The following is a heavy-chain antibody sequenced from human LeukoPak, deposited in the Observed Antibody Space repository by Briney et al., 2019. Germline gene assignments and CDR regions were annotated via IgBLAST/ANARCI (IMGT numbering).Heavy chain of an antibody. J-gene: IGHJ4*02. Sequence: SETLSLTCTVSGGSISSTGYYWAWIRQPPGKGLEWIGSISYSGTTFYNPSLKSRVTVSGDTSKNQFSLKLSSLTAPDTAVYYCARRDIVATIDSWGQGTLVTVSS. CDR2: ISYSGTT. CDR3: ARRDIVATIDS. V-gene: IGHV4-39*01. D-gene: IGHD5-12*01. CDR1: GGSISSTGYY.